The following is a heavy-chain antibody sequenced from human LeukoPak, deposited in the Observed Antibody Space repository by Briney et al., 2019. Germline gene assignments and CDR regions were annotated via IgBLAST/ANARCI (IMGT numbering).Heavy chain of an antibody. CDR2: ISAYNGNT. D-gene: IGHD2-15*01. V-gene: IGHV1-18*01. Sequence: GASVKVSCKASGYTFTSYGISWVRQAPRQGLEWMGWISAYNGNTNYAQKLQGRVTMTTDTSTSTAYMELRSLRSDDTAVYYCASTSGGSLDYYYYGMDVWGQGTTVTVSS. CDR3: ASTSGGSLDYYYYGMDV. J-gene: IGHJ6*02. CDR1: GYTFTSYG.